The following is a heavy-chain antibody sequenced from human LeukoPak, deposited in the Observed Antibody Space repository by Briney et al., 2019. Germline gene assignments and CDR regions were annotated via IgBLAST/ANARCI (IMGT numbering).Heavy chain of an antibody. D-gene: IGHD2-21*01. V-gene: IGHV4-39*01. CDR3: ARHVVGPGYSSIPNLDY. CDR2: SYYGGNT. CDR1: GASISSGTYY. J-gene: IGHJ4*02. Sequence: SETLSLTCSVSGASISSGTYYWAWIRQPPGKGLEWIGSSYYGGNTHYNPSLESRVAISVDTSRNHLSVRLTSVTAADTAVYYCARHVVGPGYSSIPNLDYWGQGTELSVSS.